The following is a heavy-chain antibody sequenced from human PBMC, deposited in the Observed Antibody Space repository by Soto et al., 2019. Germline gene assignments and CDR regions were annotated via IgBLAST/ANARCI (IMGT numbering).Heavy chain of an antibody. V-gene: IGHV4-30-4*01. J-gene: IGHJ4*02. CDR2: IYYSGST. Sequence: SETLSLTCTVSGGSISSGDYYWSWIRQPPGKGLEWIGYIYYSGSTYYNPSLKSRVTISVDTSKNQFSLKLSSVTAADTAVYYCARDLYDSSGYQTEYWGQGTLVTVSS. D-gene: IGHD3-22*01. CDR3: ARDLYDSSGYQTEY. CDR1: GGSISSGDYY.